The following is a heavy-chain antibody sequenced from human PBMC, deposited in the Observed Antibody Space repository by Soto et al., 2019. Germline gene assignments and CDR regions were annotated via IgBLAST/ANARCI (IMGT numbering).Heavy chain of an antibody. CDR3: ARAGASNWNYVSSSS. CDR1: GYNFAGSG. CDR2: ISANSGDT. D-gene: IGHD1-7*01. V-gene: IGHV1-18*04. Sequence: ASVKVSCKASGYNFAGSGFIWVRQAPGQGLEWMGWISANSGDTNYAQNLQGRVTMTTDTSTSTAYMELRSLTSDDTAVYYCARAGASNWNYVSSSSWGQGTLVTVSS. J-gene: IGHJ4*02.